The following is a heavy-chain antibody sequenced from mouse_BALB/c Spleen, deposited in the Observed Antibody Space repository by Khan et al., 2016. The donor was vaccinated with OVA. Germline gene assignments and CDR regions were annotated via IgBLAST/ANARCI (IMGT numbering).Heavy chain of an antibody. Sequence: VQLQESGPGLAKPSQSLSLTCTVTGYSITSDYAWNWIRQFPGNKLEWMGYISHSGSTSYNPSLKSRTTITPDTSKNQFFLQLNSVTPEDSATSYAARGENWKRYYFDYWGQGTTLTVSS. CDR2: ISHSGST. CDR3: ARGENWKRYYFDY. V-gene: IGHV3-2*02. CDR1: GYSITSDYA. J-gene: IGHJ2*01.